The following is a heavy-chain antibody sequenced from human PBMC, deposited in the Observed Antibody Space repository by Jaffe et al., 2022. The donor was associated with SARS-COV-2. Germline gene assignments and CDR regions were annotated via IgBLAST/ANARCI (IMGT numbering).Heavy chain of an antibody. Sequence: QVQLQESGPGLVKPSETLSLTCTVSGGSITNYYWSWIRQPPGKGLEWIGFIFYSGRTNYNPSLSLKSRVTMSVDTSNNQFSLRLTSVTAADTAVYYCARASSGVNFDSWGQGTLVTVSS. CDR3: ARASSGVNFDS. D-gene: IGHD6-19*01. CDR2: IFYSGRT. CDR1: GGSITNYY. J-gene: IGHJ4*02. V-gene: IGHV4-59*01.